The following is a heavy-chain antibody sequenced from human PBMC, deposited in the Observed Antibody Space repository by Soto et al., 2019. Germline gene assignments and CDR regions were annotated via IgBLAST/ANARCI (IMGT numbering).Heavy chain of an antibody. CDR3: ARAGCDGGSCYTLVGLRYGMDV. Sequence: QVQLVESGGGVVQPGRSLRLSCAASGFTFSSYAMYWVRQAPGKGQEWVAVISYDGNNKYYADSVKGRFTISRDNSKNTLYLQMNSLRAEDTAVYYCARAGCDGGSCYTLVGLRYGMDVWGQGTTVTVSS. CDR1: GFTFSSYA. V-gene: IGHV3-30-3*01. D-gene: IGHD2-15*01. J-gene: IGHJ6*02. CDR2: ISYDGNNK.